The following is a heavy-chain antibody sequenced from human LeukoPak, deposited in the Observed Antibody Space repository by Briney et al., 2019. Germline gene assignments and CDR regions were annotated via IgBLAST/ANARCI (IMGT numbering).Heavy chain of an antibody. CDR1: GGSISDNSYY. CDR2: IYYSGST. Sequence: SETLSLTCTVSGGSISDNSYYWGWIRQPPGKGLEWIGSIYYSGSTHYNPSLKSRLTISVDTSKNQFSLKLSSVTAADTAVYYCARGGNCSGGSCYSDRGWFDPWGQGTLVTVSS. V-gene: IGHV4-39*01. D-gene: IGHD2-15*01. J-gene: IGHJ5*02. CDR3: ARGGNCSGGSCYSDRGWFDP.